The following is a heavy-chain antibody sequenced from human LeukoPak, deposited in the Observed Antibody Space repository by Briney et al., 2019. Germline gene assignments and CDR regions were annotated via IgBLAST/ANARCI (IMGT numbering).Heavy chain of an antibody. V-gene: IGHV3-23*01. J-gene: IGHJ4*02. Sequence: PGGSLRLSCAASGFTFSSYAMSWVRQAPGKGLEWVSAISGSGGSTYYADSVKGRFTISRDDSKNTAYLQMNSLKTEDTAVYYCTGPYSSSAGYWGQGTLVTVSS. D-gene: IGHD6-13*01. CDR2: ISGSGGST. CDR1: GFTFSSYA. CDR3: TGPYSSSAGY.